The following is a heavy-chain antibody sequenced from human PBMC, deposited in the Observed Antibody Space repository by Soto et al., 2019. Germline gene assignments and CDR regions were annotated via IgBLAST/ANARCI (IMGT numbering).Heavy chain of an antibody. V-gene: IGHV3-30*03. CDR3: ARDQRPNSSSLYYYFYGMDV. Sequence: GGSLRLSCAASGFILSSFGVHWVRQSPGKGLEWVAVTSFDGSEKFYAESVRGRFNISRDNSKNTVYLHMNSLRPEDTAMYYCARDQRPNSSSLYYYFYGMDVWGQGTTVTVSS. CDR2: TSFDGSEK. D-gene: IGHD6-13*01. J-gene: IGHJ6*02. CDR1: GFILSSFG.